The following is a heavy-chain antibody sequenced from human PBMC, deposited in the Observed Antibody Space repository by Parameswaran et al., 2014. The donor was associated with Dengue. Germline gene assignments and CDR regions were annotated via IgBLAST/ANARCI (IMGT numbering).Heavy chain of an antibody. D-gene: IGHD2-15*01. J-gene: IGHJ4*02. CDR3: ARASSRMVVAANFFDY. Sequence: WVRQAPGQGLEWMGGIIPTFATANYAQKFQGRVTITADESTSTAYMELSSLRSEDTAMYYCARASSRMVVAANFFDYWGQGTLVTVSS. CDR2: IIPTFATA. V-gene: IGHV1-69*01.